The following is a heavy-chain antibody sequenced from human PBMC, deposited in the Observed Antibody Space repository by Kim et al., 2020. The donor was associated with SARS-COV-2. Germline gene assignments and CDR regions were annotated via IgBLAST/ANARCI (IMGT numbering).Heavy chain of an antibody. J-gene: IGHJ6*03. Sequence: ASVKVSCKASGYTFTSYDINWVRQATGQGLEWMGWMNPNSGNTGYAQKFQGRVTMTRNTSISTAYMELSSLRSEDTAVYYCARGVDTAMVWYYYYMDVWGKGTTVTVSS. CDR2: MNPNSGNT. D-gene: IGHD5-18*01. CDR3: ARGVDTAMVWYYYYMDV. V-gene: IGHV1-8*01. CDR1: GYTFTSYD.